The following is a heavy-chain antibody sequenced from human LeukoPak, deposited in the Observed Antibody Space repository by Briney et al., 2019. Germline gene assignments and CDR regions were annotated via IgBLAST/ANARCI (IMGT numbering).Heavy chain of an antibody. CDR2: IYYSGST. CDR3: ARDMGYYTPYYFDH. D-gene: IGHD3-3*01. Sequence: SETLSLTCTVSGGSISSYYWSWIRQPPGKGLEWIGYIYYSGSTNYNPSLKSRVTISVDTSKNQFSLKLSSVTAADTAVYYCARDMGYYTPYYFDHWGQGTLVTVSS. J-gene: IGHJ4*02. CDR1: GGSISSYY. V-gene: IGHV4-59*01.